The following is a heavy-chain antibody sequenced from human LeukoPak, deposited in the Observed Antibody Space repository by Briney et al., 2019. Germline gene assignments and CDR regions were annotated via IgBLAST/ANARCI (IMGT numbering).Heavy chain of an antibody. CDR3: AKDMTTVTFFDY. CDR2: IRYDGSNK. J-gene: IGHJ4*02. CDR1: GFTFSSYG. D-gene: IGHD4-17*01. Sequence: PVGSLRLSCAASGFTFSSYGMHWVRQAPGKGLEWVAFIRYDGSNKYYADSVKGRFTISRDNSKNTLYLQMNSLRAEDTAVYYRAKDMTTVTFFDYWGQGTLVTVSS. V-gene: IGHV3-30*02.